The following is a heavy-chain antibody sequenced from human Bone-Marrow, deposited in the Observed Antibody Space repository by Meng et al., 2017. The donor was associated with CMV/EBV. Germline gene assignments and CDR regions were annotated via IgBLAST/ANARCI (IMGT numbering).Heavy chain of an antibody. CDR3: ARGRFPQRSTKIVGATRYFQH. J-gene: IGHJ1*01. D-gene: IGHD1-26*01. CDR1: GYTFTSYG. Sequence: ASVKISCKASGYTFTSYGINWVRQATGQGLEWMGWMNPNSGNTGYAQKFQGRVTMTRNTSISTAYMELSSLRSEDTAVYYCARGRFPQRSTKIVGATRYFQHWGQGTLVTVSS. CDR2: MNPNSGNT. V-gene: IGHV1-8*02.